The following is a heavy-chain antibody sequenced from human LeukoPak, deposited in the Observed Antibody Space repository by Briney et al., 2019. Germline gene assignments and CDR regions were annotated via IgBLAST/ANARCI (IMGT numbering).Heavy chain of an antibody. Sequence: GGSLRLSCAASGFTFSSYAMSWVRQAPGKGLEWVSAISGSGGSTYYADPVKGRFTISRDNSKNTLYLQMNSLRAEDTAVYYCASDPRYSGSYQFRAFDIWGQGTMVTVSS. CDR3: ASDPRYSGSYQFRAFDI. CDR1: GFTFSSYA. D-gene: IGHD1-26*01. J-gene: IGHJ3*02. V-gene: IGHV3-23*01. CDR2: ISGSGGST.